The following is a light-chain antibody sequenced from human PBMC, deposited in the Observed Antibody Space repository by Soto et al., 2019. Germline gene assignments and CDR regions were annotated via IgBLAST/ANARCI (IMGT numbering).Light chain of an antibody. Sequence: QSVLTQPPSASVTPGQRVTISCSGSNSNIGSNTVNWYQQVPGTAPKLLIYSNNQRPSGVPDRFSGSKSGTSASLAISGLQSEDEADYYCAAWDDSLKGVVFGGGTKVTVL. V-gene: IGLV1-44*01. CDR2: SNN. CDR1: NSNIGSNT. J-gene: IGLJ2*01. CDR3: AAWDDSLKGVV.